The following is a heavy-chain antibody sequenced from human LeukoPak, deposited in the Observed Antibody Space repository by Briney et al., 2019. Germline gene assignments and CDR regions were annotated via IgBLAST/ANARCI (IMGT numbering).Heavy chain of an antibody. CDR3: ATHPPPNYYYGMEV. CDR2: ISGSDGRT. V-gene: IGHV3-23*01. CDR1: GFTFSNYV. Sequence: GGSLRLSCAASGFTFSNYVMSWVRQAPGKGLEWVAAISGSDGRTYFTDSVKGRFTISRDNSKNTLYLQMNSLRAEDTAVYFCATHPPPNYYYGMEVWGQGTTVTVS. J-gene: IGHJ6*02.